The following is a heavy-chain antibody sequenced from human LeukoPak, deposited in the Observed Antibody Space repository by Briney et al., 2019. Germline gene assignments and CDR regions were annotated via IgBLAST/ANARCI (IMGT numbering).Heavy chain of an antibody. CDR1: GFTFSSYA. CDR2: IKSKTDGGTT. Sequence: GGSLRFSCAASGFTFSSYAMSWVRQAPGKGLEWVGRIKSKTDGGTTDYAAPVKGRFTISRDDSKNTLYLQMNSLKTEDTAVYYCTTEGDYDILTGYYYWGQGTLVTVSS. D-gene: IGHD3-9*01. V-gene: IGHV3-15*01. J-gene: IGHJ4*02. CDR3: TTEGDYDILTGYYY.